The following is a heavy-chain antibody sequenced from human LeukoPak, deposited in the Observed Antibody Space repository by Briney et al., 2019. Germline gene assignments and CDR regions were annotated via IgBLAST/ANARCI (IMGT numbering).Heavy chain of an antibody. CDR3: ARQIASAGTAGFDC. Sequence: SETLSLTCTVSGGSISSYYWSWIRQPAGKGLEWIGRIYSTGSTNYNPSLKSRVTMSVDTSKNQFSLRLRSVTAADTAVYYCARQIASAGTAGFDCWGQGALVTVSP. J-gene: IGHJ4*02. D-gene: IGHD6-13*01. CDR1: GGSISSYY. CDR2: IYSTGST. V-gene: IGHV4-4*07.